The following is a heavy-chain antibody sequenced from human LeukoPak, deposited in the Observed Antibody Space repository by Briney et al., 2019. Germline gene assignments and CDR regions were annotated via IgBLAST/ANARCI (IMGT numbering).Heavy chain of an antibody. J-gene: IGHJ3*02. CDR2: MNPNSGNT. CDR3: ARASVNVLRYFDWLLHPRDAFDI. Sequence: ASVKVSCKASGYTFTSYDINWVRQATGQVLEWMGWMNPNSGNTGYAQKFQGRVTMTRNTSISTAYMELSSLRSEDTAVYYCARASVNVLRYFDWLLHPRDAFDIWGQGTMVTVSS. CDR1: GYTFTSYD. D-gene: IGHD3-9*01. V-gene: IGHV1-8*01.